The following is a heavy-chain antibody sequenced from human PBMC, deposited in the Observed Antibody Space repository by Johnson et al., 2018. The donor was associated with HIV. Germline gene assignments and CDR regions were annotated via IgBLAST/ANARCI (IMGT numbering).Heavy chain of an antibody. D-gene: IGHD3-10*01. J-gene: IGHJ3*02. V-gene: IGHV3-NL1*01. CDR2: IYSGGLT. CDR1: GFTFSNYA. CDR3: AKKEVGFGEAIDAFDI. Sequence: QVQLVESGGGVVQPGRSLRLSCAASGFTFSNYAIHWVRQAPGKGLAWVSLIYSGGLTYYADSVKGRFTISRDNSKNTLYLQMNSLRAEDTAVYYCAKKEVGFGEAIDAFDIWGQGTMVTVSS.